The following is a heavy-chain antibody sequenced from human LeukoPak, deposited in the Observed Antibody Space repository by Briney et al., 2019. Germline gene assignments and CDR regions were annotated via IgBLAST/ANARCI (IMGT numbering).Heavy chain of an antibody. CDR2: IKQDGSEK. Sequence: GGSLRLSCAASGFTFSDYYMSWVRQAPGKGLEWVANIKQDGSEKYYVDSVKGRFTISRDNAKNSLYLQMNSLRAEDTAVYYCASRIAAAGTGPYWGQGTLVTVSS. CDR1: GFTFSDYY. CDR3: ASRIAAAGTGPY. V-gene: IGHV3-7*01. J-gene: IGHJ4*02. D-gene: IGHD6-13*01.